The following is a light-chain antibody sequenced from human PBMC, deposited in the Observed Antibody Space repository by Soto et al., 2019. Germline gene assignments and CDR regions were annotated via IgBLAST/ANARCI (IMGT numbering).Light chain of an antibody. CDR3: HQYNKWPSFT. Sequence: EIVMTQSPGTLSVSPGERATLLCRASQSVSNNLAWYQQKPGQAPRLLIYDASTRATGLPARFSGSGSGTEFTLTIISRQSENYSVYYCHQYNKWPSFTFGPGTQVDIK. CDR1: QSVSNN. V-gene: IGKV3-15*01. CDR2: DAS. J-gene: IGKJ3*01.